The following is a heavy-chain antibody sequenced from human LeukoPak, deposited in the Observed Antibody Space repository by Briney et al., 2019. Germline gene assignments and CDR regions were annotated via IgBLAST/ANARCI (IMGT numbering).Heavy chain of an antibody. V-gene: IGHV4-59*12. CDR1: GGSISSYY. J-gene: IGHJ3*02. CDR2: IYYSGST. D-gene: IGHD6-13*01. CDR3: ARDGYSSTFRHAFDI. Sequence: SETLSLTCTVSGGSISSYYWSWIRQPPGKGLEWIGYIYYSGSTNYNPSLKSRVTISVDTSKNQFSLKLSSVTAADTAVYYCARDGYSSTFRHAFDIWGQGTMVTVSS.